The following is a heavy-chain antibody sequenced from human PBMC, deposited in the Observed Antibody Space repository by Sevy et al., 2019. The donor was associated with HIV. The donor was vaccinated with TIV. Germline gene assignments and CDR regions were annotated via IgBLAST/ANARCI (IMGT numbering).Heavy chain of an antibody. J-gene: IGHJ4*02. D-gene: IGHD2-15*01. CDR3: ARKMELLVTDY. CDR2: ISSENYL. Sequence: GGSLRLSCAASGFIFSNYNMNWVRQAPGKGLEWVSYISSENYLYKADSVKGRFTISRDNAKNSLYLQMNSLRSDDTAVYYCARKMELLVTDYWGQGTLVTVSS. V-gene: IGHV3-21*01. CDR1: GFIFSNYN.